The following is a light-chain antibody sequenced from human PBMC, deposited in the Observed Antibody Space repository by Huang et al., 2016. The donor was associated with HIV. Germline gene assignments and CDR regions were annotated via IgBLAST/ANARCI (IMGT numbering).Light chain of an antibody. CDR2: GAA. CDR1: QSVSRH. CDR3: QQRDNWPPMYT. J-gene: IGKJ2*01. V-gene: IGKV3-11*01. Sequence: EIVLTQSPDTLSLSPGERASLSCRASQSVSRHLAWYQHKPGQSPSLLVYGAANRSAGIPARFSGSGSGTDFALSISILEPEDFAVYYCQQRDNWPPMYTFGQGTKLEIK.